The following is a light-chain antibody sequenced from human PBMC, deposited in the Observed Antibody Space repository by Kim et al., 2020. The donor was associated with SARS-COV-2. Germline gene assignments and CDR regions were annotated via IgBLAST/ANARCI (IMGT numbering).Light chain of an antibody. J-gene: IGLJ2*01. Sequence: QSVLTQPPSVSGAPVQRVTISCTGSSSNIGAGYDVLWYQQLPGTAPKLLIYGNSNRPSGVPDRFSGSKSGTSSSLAITGLQAEDAADYYCQSYYSNLSGSVFGGGTQLTVL. CDR2: GNS. CDR3: QSYYSNLSGSV. CDR1: SSNIGAGYD. V-gene: IGLV1-40*01.